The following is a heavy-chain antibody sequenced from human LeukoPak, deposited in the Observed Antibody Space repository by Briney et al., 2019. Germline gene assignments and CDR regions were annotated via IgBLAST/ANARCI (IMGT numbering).Heavy chain of an antibody. V-gene: IGHV3-21*01. Sequence: GGSLRLSCAASGFTFSSYSMNWVPQAPGKGLEWVSSISSSSSYIYYADSVKGRFTISRDNAKNSLYLQMNSLRAKDTAVYYCATDYVWGSFDYWGQGTLVTVSS. CDR3: ATDYVWGSFDY. D-gene: IGHD3-16*01. J-gene: IGHJ4*02. CDR1: GFTFSSYS. CDR2: ISSSSSYI.